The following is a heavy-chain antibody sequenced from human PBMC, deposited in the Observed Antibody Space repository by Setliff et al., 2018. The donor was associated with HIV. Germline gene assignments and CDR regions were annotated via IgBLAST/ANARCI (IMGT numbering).Heavy chain of an antibody. D-gene: IGHD3-22*01. CDR3: ARFYDSGASYSDDAFDI. V-gene: IGHV7-4-1*02. CDR2: INTHSGNP. Sequence: ASVKVSCKTSGYTFTNYALNWVRQAPGQGREWMGWINTHSGNPTYDQAFTGRFVFSLDTSVSTAYLQISSLRAEDTAVYYCARFYDSGASYSDDAFDIWGQGTMVTVSS. CDR1: GYTFTNYA. J-gene: IGHJ3*02.